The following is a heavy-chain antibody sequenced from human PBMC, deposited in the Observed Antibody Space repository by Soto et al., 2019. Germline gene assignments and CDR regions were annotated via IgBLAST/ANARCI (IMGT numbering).Heavy chain of an antibody. CDR1: GASISGYY. Sequence: SEILSLTCTVSGASISGYYWSWIRKSAGKGLEWIGRIYATGTTDYNPSLKSRVMMSVDTSKKQFSLRLRSVTAADTAVYYCVRDGTKTLRDWFDPWGQGISVTVSS. CDR3: VRDGTKTLRDWFDP. D-gene: IGHD1-1*01. V-gene: IGHV4-4*07. CDR2: IYATGTT. J-gene: IGHJ5*02.